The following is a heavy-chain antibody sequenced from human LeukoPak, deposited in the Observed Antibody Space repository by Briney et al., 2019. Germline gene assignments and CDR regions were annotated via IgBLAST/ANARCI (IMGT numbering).Heavy chain of an antibody. CDR1: GYTFTSYY. Sequence: ASVKVSCKASGYTFTSYYMHWVRQAPGQGLEWMGWISAYSGNTNYAQKLQGRVTMTTDTSTSTAYMELRSLRSDDTAVYYCARVYSGYVRYFDYWGQGTLVTVSS. J-gene: IGHJ4*02. CDR3: ARVYSGYVRYFDY. V-gene: IGHV1-18*04. CDR2: ISAYSGNT. D-gene: IGHD5-12*01.